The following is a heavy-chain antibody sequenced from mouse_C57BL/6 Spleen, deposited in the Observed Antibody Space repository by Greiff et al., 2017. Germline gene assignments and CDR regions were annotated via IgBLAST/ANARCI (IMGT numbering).Heavy chain of an antibody. V-gene: IGHV1-7*01. D-gene: IGHD1-1*01. CDR1: DYTFTSYW. CDR3: ARSNYGSSFWFAY. CDR2: INPSSGYT. Sequence: VQLVESGAELAKPGASVKLSCKASDYTFTSYWMHWVKQRPGQGLEWIGYINPSSGYTKYNQKFKDKATLTADKSSSTAYMQLSSLTYEDSAVYYCARSNYGSSFWFAYWGQGTLVTVSA. J-gene: IGHJ3*01.